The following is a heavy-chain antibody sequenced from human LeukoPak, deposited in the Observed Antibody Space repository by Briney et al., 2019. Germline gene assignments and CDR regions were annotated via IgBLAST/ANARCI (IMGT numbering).Heavy chain of an antibody. J-gene: IGHJ3*02. V-gene: IGHV3-7*01. CDR2: IKQDGSEK. CDR1: GFTFSSYW. CDR3: ARALYYYDSSAPGDAFDI. D-gene: IGHD3-22*01. Sequence: GGSLRLSCAASGFTFSSYWMSWVRQAPGKGLEWVANIKQDGSEKYYVDSVKGRFTISRDNAKNSLYLQMNSLRAEDTAVYYCARALYYYDSSAPGDAFDIWGQGTMVTVSS.